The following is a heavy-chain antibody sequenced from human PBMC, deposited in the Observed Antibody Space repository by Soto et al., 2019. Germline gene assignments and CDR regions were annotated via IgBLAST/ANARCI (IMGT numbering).Heavy chain of an antibody. CDR1: GYTFTSYG. D-gene: IGHD5-12*01. CDR2: ISAYNGNT. CDR3: ARWVGGYDLRTHRALDY. V-gene: IGHV1-18*01. Sequence: ASVKVSCKASGYTFTSYGISWVRQAPGQGLEWMGWISAYNGNTNYAQKLQGRVTMTTDTSTSTAYMELRSLRSDDTAVYYCARWVGGYDLRTHRALDYWGQGTLVTVSS. J-gene: IGHJ4*02.